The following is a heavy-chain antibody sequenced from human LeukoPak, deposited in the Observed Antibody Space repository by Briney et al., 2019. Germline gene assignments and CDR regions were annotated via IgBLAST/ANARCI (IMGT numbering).Heavy chain of an antibody. Sequence: SETLSLTCTVSGDSISSYYWSWIRQPPGKGLEWIGDIYNSGSTNYNPSLKSRVTISVDTSKNQFSLKLSSVAAADTAVYYCARVANRGGRGDSYYFDYWGKGTLVSVSS. CDR2: IYNSGST. D-gene: IGHD2-21*02. CDR3: ARVANRGGRGDSYYFDY. CDR1: GDSISSYY. J-gene: IGHJ4*02. V-gene: IGHV4-59*01.